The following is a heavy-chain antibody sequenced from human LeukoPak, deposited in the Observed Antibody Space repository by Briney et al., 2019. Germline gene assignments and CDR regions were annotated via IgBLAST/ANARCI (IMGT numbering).Heavy chain of an antibody. D-gene: IGHD6-13*01. Sequence: GESLLISSKGSGYSFTSYWIGWVRQMPGKGLEWMGIIYPGESYIRYSPSFQGQVTISADKSISTAYLQWNSLKASDTAMYYCARQSSSWYPNWFDPWGQGTLVTVSS. CDR2: IYPGESYI. CDR1: GYSFTSYW. J-gene: IGHJ5*02. CDR3: ARQSSSWYPNWFDP. V-gene: IGHV5-51*01.